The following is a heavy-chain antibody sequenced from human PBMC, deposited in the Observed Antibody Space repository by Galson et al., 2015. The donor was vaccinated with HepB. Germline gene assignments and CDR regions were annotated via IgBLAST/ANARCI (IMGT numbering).Heavy chain of an antibody. CDR2: VYYSGST. CDR3: ARHGVHGDYVDY. V-gene: IGHV4-59*08. J-gene: IGHJ4*02. Sequence: SETLSLTCTVSGVSISSYYWSWIRQPPGKGLEWIGYVYYSGSTNYNPSLKSRVTISVDTSKNQFSLRLTSVTAADTAVYYCARHGVHGDYVDYWGQGTLVTVSS. D-gene: IGHD4-17*01. CDR1: GVSISSYY.